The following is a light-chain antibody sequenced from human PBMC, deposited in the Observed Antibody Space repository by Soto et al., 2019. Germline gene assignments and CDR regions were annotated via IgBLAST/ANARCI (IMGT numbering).Light chain of an antibody. V-gene: IGKV1-5*01. CDR1: QSIRSW. J-gene: IGKJ1*01. CDR3: QQYDSFSKT. CDR2: DAS. Sequence: DIQMTQSPSTLSSSVGDRVTITCRASQSIRSWLAWYQQKPGKAPQLLIYDASNLESGGPSRFSGSGSGTEFTLTISSLQPDDFAAYYCQQYDSFSKTFGRGTKVEVK.